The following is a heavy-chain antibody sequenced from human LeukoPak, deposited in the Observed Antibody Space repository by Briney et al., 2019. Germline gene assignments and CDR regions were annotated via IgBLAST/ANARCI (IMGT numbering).Heavy chain of an antibody. CDR2: IIPIFGAA. V-gene: IGHV1-69*13. Sequence: ASVKVSCKASGGTFSSYAISWVRQAPGQGLEWMGGIIPIFGAANYAQKFQGRVTITADESTSTAYMELSSLRSEDTAVYYCWIAASAPIDYWGQGTLVTVSS. D-gene: IGHD6-13*01. J-gene: IGHJ4*02. CDR1: GGTFSSYA. CDR3: WIAASAPIDY.